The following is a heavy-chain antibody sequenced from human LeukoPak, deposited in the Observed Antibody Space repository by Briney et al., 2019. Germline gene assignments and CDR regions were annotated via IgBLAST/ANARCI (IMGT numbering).Heavy chain of an antibody. CDR1: GFTFSNAW. CDR3: TAGIGHSDFDY. D-gene: IGHD6-13*01. V-gene: IGHV3-15*01. J-gene: IGHJ4*02. Sequence: GGSLRLSCAASGFTFSNAWMSWVRQAPGKGLEWVGRVKSKTNGGTTGYAAPVKGRFAISRDDSKNTYLQMNSLKSEDTAVYYCTAGIGHSDFDYWGQGTLVTVSS. CDR2: VKSKTNGGTT.